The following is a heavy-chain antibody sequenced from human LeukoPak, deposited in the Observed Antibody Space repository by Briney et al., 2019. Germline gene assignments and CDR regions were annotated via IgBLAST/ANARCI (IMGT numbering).Heavy chain of an antibody. D-gene: IGHD5-18*01. CDR1: GFTFSSYS. J-gene: IGHJ4*02. CDR2: ISSSSSYI. CDR3: ARHVDTAMMWEGYYFDY. V-gene: IGHV3-21*01. Sequence: GGSLRLSCADSGFTFSSYSMNWVRQAPGKGLEWVSSISSSSSYIYYADSVKGRFTISRDNAKNSLYLQMNSLRAEGTAVYYCARHVDTAMMWEGYYFDYWGQGTLVTVSS.